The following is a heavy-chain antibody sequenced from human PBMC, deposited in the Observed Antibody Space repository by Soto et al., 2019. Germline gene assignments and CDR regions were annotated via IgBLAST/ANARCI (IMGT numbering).Heavy chain of an antibody. Sequence: QITLKESGPTLVKRTQTLTLTCTFSGFSLSDNGVGVGWLRQPPGKALGWLALIYWDDEQIYSPSLKTRLTITTDTSKNQVLLTMTNMDPVDTSTYYCVHRWTWDAFDIWGQGTLVTVSS. CDR2: IYWDDEQ. CDR3: VHRWTWDAFDI. CDR1: GFSLSDNGVG. V-gene: IGHV2-5*02. D-gene: IGHD1-26*01. J-gene: IGHJ3*02.